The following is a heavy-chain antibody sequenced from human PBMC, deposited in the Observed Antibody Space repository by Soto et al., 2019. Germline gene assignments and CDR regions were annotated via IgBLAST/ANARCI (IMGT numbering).Heavy chain of an antibody. Sequence: EVQLVESGGGLVQPGGSLRLSCAVSGFTFSSFWMHWVRQAPGEGLVWVSRINTDGSSTSYADAVKGRFTITRDNDKNTLYLQMSSLRVEDTAMYYCAKRGVDTVGLYYWGQGTPVTVSS. CDR2: INTDGSST. J-gene: IGHJ4*02. CDR1: GFTFSSFW. D-gene: IGHD3-10*01. CDR3: AKRGVDTVGLYY. V-gene: IGHV3-74*01.